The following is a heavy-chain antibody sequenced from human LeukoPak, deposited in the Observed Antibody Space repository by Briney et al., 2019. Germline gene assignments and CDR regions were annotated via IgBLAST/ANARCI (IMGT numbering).Heavy chain of an antibody. CDR1: GYTFTDYY. CDR2: IDPDSGDT. Sequence: GASVKVSCKASGYTFTDYYIHWIRQAPGQGLEWMGWIDPDSGDTTYAQNFQGRVTMTRDTSISTPYMELNRLRSDDTALYYCARDARDYGNQWLLRADFDDWGQGALVTVSS. CDR3: ARDARDYGNQWLLRADFDD. J-gene: IGHJ4*02. V-gene: IGHV1-2*02. D-gene: IGHD5-12*01.